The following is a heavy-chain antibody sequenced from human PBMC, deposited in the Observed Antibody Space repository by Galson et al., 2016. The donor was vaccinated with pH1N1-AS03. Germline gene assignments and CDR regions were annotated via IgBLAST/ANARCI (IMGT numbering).Heavy chain of an antibody. V-gene: IGHV3-7*03. CDR2: ISEDGSEK. Sequence: LRLSCAASGFTLSGYWMGWVRLAPGKGLERVASISEDGSEKYYLDSVKGRFSISRNNAWNSLYLQLNSLRAEDTALYYCARLRAYCHGGTCTYFDYWGRGALVTVSS. D-gene: IGHD2-15*01. CDR1: GFTLSGYW. CDR3: ARLRAYCHGGTCTYFDY. J-gene: IGHJ4*02.